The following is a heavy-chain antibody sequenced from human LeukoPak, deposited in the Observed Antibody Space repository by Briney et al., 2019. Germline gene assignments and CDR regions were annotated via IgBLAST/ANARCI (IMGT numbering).Heavy chain of an antibody. CDR3: ARHGPRETWYGMDV. Sequence: SETLSLTCTVSGGSISSYYWSWIRQPPGKGLEWIGYIYYSGSINYNPSLKSRVTISVDTSKNQFSLKLSSVTAADTAVYYCARHGPRETWYGMDVWGQGTTVTVSS. J-gene: IGHJ6*02. CDR1: GGSISSYY. CDR2: IYYSGSI. V-gene: IGHV4-59*08.